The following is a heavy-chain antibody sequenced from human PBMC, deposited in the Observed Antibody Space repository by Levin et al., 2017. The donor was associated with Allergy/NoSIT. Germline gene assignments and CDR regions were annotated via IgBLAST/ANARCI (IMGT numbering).Heavy chain of an antibody. CDR2: IYYSGST. V-gene: IGHV4-39*07. CDR1: GGSISSSSYY. J-gene: IGHJ4*02. CDR3: SYDSSGETVDY. D-gene: IGHD3-22*01. Sequence: SQTLSLTCTVSGGSISSSSYYWGWIRQPPGKGLEWIGSIYYSGSTYYNPSLKSRVTISVDTSKNQFSLKLSSVTAADTAVYYCSYDSSGETVDYWGQGTLVTVSS.